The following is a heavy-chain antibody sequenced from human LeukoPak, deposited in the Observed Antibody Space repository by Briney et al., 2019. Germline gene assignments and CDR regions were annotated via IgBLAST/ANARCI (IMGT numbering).Heavy chain of an antibody. D-gene: IGHD5-12*01. J-gene: IGHJ4*02. CDR3: AKSRYGGYVDYFDY. Sequence: ASVKVSCKASGYTFTSYDINWVRQATGQGLEWMGWMNPNSGNTGYAQKFQGRVTMTRNTSISTAYMELSSLRSEDTAVYYCAKSRYGGYVDYFDYWGQGTLVTVSS. CDR1: GYTFTSYD. V-gene: IGHV1-8*01. CDR2: MNPNSGNT.